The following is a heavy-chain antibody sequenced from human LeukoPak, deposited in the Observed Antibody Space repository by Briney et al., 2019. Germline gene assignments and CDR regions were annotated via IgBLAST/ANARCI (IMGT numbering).Heavy chain of an antibody. CDR2: IHYSGST. V-gene: IGHV4-31*03. J-gene: IGHJ2*01. Sequence: PSETLSLTCTVSGGSISSDEYYWSWIRQRPGKGLEWIGYIHYSGSTYYNPSLKSRLTISVDTSKNQFSLKLSSVTAADTAVYYCARQRSYNWHFDLWGRGTLVTVSS. CDR3: ARQRSYNWHFDL. D-gene: IGHD3-10*01. CDR1: GGSISSDEYY.